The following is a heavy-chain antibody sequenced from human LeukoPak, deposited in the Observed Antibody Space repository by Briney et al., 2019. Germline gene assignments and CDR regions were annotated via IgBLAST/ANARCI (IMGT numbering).Heavy chain of an antibody. Sequence: GGSLRLSCAASGFTFDDYAMHWVRQAPGKGLEWVSGISWNSGSIGYADSVKGRFTISRDNAKNSLYLQMNSLRAEDTASYYCAKDIQGYGIFYGMDVWGQGTTVTVSS. J-gene: IGHJ6*02. D-gene: IGHD3-16*01. CDR1: GFTFDDYA. V-gene: IGHV3-9*01. CDR3: AKDIQGYGIFYGMDV. CDR2: ISWNSGSI.